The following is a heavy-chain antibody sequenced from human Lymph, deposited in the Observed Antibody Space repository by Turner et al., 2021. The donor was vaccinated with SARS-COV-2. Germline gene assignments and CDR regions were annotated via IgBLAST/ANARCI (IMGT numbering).Heavy chain of an antibody. Sequence: EVQLLESGGGLVQPGGSLRLSCAASGFTFSIYAMSWVRQAPGKGLEWVPAISGSGGSTYYEDSVKGRFTISRDNAKNTLYLQMNSLRAEDTAVYYCAKEGDTAMVNFDYWGQGTLVTVSS. J-gene: IGHJ4*02. CDR1: GFTFSIYA. V-gene: IGHV3-23*01. CDR2: ISGSGGST. D-gene: IGHD5-18*01. CDR3: AKEGDTAMVNFDY.